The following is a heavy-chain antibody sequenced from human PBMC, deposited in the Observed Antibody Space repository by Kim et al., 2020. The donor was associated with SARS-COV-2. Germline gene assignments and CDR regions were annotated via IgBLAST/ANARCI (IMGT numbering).Heavy chain of an antibody. D-gene: IGHD6-13*01. CDR1: GFTFDDYA. Sequence: GGSLRLSCAASGFTFDDYAMHWVRQAPGKGLEWVSLISGEGDGTYYADSVKGRFTISRDNSKNSLYLQMNSLRAEDTALYYCAKVCCSSSWYRHHFDYWGQGTLLTVSS. CDR3: AKVCCSSSWYRHHFDY. J-gene: IGHJ4*02. CDR2: ISGEGDGT. V-gene: IGHV3-43*02.